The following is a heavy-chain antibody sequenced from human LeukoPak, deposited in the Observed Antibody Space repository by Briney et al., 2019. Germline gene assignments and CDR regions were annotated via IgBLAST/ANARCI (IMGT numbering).Heavy chain of an antibody. Sequence: ASVKVSCKASGYTFTGYYMHWVRQAPGQGLEWMGGIIPIFGTANYAQKFQGRVTITADKSTSTAYMELSSLRSEDTAVYYCARADIAVAAPFDYWGQGTLVTVSS. CDR3: ARADIAVAAPFDY. J-gene: IGHJ4*02. CDR2: IIPIFGTA. D-gene: IGHD6-19*01. CDR1: GYTFTGYY. V-gene: IGHV1-69*06.